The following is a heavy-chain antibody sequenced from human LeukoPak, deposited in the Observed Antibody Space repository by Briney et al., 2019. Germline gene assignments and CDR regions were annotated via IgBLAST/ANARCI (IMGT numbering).Heavy chain of an antibody. J-gene: IGHJ3*02. CDR2: IKGKSAGGTT. Sequence: GGSLRLSCVVSGVPFNAWMSWVRQAPGKGQEWVGRIKGKSAGGTTDYAAPVKGRFTILKDDSENTLYLQMNSLTTEDTAVYYCTWLYSDAFNIWGQGTMVTVSP. CDR3: TWLYSDAFNI. D-gene: IGHD2-15*01. V-gene: IGHV3-15*01. CDR1: GVPFNAW.